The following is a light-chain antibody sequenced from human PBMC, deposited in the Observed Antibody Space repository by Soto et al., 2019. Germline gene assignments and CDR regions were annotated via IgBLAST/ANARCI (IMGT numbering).Light chain of an antibody. Sequence: QSVLTQPPSASGTPGQRVTISCSGSSSNIGSNTVNWYQQLRGTAPILLIYSNNPRPSGVPDRFAGSKPCYSASLTISGLQYEDEADYHCAAWDDSLNGQVVFGAGTKVTVL. CDR3: AAWDDSLNGQVV. J-gene: IGLJ2*01. CDR2: SNN. V-gene: IGLV1-44*01. CDR1: SSNIGSNT.